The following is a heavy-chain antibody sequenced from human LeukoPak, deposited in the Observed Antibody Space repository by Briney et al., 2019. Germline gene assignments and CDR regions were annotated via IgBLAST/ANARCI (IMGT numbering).Heavy chain of an antibody. CDR3: AKDLGGDSGYD. D-gene: IGHD3-22*01. Sequence: GGSLRLSCATSGFTFSIYGMHWVRQAPGKGLEWVAFLPYDGNKKYYADSVKGRFTISRDNSKNTLYLQMNSLRAEVTAVYYCAKDLGGDSGYDWGQGTLVTVSS. CDR2: LPYDGNKK. V-gene: IGHV3-30*02. CDR1: GFTFSIYG. J-gene: IGHJ4*02.